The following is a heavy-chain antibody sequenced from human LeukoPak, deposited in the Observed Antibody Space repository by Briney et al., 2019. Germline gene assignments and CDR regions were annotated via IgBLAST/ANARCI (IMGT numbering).Heavy chain of an antibody. CDR1: GGSIRSYY. CDR3: ARPFSGSYTDAFDL. J-gene: IGHJ3*01. D-gene: IGHD1-26*01. Sequence: SETLSLTCSVPGGSIRSYYWSWIRQPPGKGLEWIGYIYYSGSTNYNPSLKSRVTISVDTSKNQFSLRLSSVTAADTAVYYCARPFSGSYTDAFDLWGQGTMVTVSS. V-gene: IGHV4-59*08. CDR2: IYYSGST.